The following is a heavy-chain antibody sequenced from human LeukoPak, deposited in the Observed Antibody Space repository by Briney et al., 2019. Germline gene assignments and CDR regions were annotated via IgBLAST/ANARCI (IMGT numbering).Heavy chain of an antibody. CDR2: INSDGINT. V-gene: IGHV3-74*01. CDR1: GFTFSSYD. CDR3: ARDLGQYYDTSDNWFDP. D-gene: IGHD3-22*01. J-gene: IGHJ5*02. Sequence: GGSLRLSCAASGFTFSSYDMHWVRQAPGKGLVWVSRINSDGINTSYADSVKGRFTISRDNAKNTLNLQMNSLRAEDTAVYYCARDLGQYYDTSDNWFDPWGQGTLVTVST.